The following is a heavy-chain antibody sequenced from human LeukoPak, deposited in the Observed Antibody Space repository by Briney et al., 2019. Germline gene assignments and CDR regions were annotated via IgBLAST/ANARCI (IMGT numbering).Heavy chain of an antibody. V-gene: IGHV4-59*01. CDR1: GGSISSYY. J-gene: IGHJ4*02. CDR3: SRGSFRSWYVDY. CDR2: IYYSGST. D-gene: IGHD6-13*01. Sequence: SETLSLTCTVSGGSISSYYWSWIRQPPGKGLEWIGYIYYSGSTNYNPSLKSRVTLSVDTSKNQFSLKLSSVTAADTAVYYCSRGSFRSWYVDYWGQGTLVTVSS.